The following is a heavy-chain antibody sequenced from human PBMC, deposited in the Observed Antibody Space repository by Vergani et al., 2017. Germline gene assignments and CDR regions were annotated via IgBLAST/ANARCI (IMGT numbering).Heavy chain of an antibody. V-gene: IGHV1-8*01. CDR2: MNPNSGTT. CDR1: GYSFSSYD. J-gene: IGHJ4*02. CDR3: ARDHGSYSSSLGPFDY. Sequence: QVQLVQSGAEVKKPGASVKVSCRASGYSFSSYDISWVRQATGQGLEWMGWMNPNSGTTGYAQKFQGRVTITADESTSTAYMELSSLRTEDTAVYYCARDHGSYSSSLGPFDYWGQGTLVTVSS. D-gene: IGHD6-6*01.